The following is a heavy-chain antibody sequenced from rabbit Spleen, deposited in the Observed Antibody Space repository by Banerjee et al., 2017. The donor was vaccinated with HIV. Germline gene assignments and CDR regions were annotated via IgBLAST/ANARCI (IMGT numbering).Heavy chain of an antibody. CDR3: ARDLVAVIGWNFNL. V-gene: IGHV1S45*01. CDR1: GFSFSSGYD. J-gene: IGHJ4*01. Sequence: QEQLVESGGGLVKPEGSLKLSCTASGFSFSSGYDMCWVRQAPGKGLEWIACIYSAIDGVTHYATWAKGRFTISKTSSTTVTLQMTSLTAADTATYFCARDLVAVIGWNFNLWGQGTLVTVS. CDR2: IYSAIDGVT. D-gene: IGHD1-1*01.